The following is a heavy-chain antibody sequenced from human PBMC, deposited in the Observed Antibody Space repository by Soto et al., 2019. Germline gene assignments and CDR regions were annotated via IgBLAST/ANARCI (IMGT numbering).Heavy chain of an antibody. V-gene: IGHV3-23*01. J-gene: IGHJ4*02. CDR2: ISGSGGST. Sequence: GGSLRLSCAASGFTFSSYAMNWVRQAPGKGLEWVSVISGSGGSTYYADAVKGRFTISRDNSKNTLYLQMNSLRAEDTAVYYCAKDPYLSGWYFDYWAREPWSPSPQ. CDR3: AKDPYLSGWYFDY. D-gene: IGHD6-19*01. CDR1: GFTFSSYA.